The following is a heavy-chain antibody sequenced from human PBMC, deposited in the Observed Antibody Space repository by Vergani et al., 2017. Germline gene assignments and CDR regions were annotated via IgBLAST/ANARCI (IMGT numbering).Heavy chain of an antibody. CDR2: ISGSGGST. Sequence: EVQLLESGGGLVQPGGSLRLSCAASGFTFSSYAMSWVRQAPGKGLEWVSAISGSGGSTYYADSVKGRFTISRDNSKNTLYLQMNSLRAEDTAVYYCARGTGWELLGGLLDYWGQGTLVTVSS. V-gene: IGHV3-23*01. CDR1: GFTFSSYA. J-gene: IGHJ4*02. D-gene: IGHD1-26*01. CDR3: ARGTGWELLGGLLDY.